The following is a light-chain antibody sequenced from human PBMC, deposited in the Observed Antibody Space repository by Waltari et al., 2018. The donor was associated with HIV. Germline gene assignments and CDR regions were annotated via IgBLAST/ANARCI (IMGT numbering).Light chain of an antibody. V-gene: IGLV2-8*01. Sequence: QSALTQPPSASGSPGQSVTISCTGTSSDIGGYNYVSWYQQHPGKAPKLMIYEVNKRPSGVPDRCSGSKSGNTASLTVSVLQAEDEGDYFCSSYAGSNKVFGGGTKLTVL. CDR2: EVN. CDR1: SSDIGGYNY. CDR3: SSYAGSNKV. J-gene: IGLJ3*02.